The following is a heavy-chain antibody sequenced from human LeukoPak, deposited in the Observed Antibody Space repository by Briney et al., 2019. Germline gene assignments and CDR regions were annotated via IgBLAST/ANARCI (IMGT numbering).Heavy chain of an antibody. CDR2: IRYI. Sequence: IRYISYPDSVNGRFTISREKAKKSLYMQMNRLRAEGTAVYYCARVLRFLGYLYYYYMDVWGKGTTVTVSS. CDR3: ARVLRFLGYLYYYYMDV. V-gene: IGHV3-21*01. J-gene: IGHJ6*03. D-gene: IGHD3-3*01.